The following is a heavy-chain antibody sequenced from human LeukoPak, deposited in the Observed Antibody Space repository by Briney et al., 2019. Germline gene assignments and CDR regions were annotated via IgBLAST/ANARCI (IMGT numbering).Heavy chain of an antibody. CDR3: AKSDAYDTTYYFDF. CDR2: LSGGDGGT. V-gene: IGHV3-23*01. D-gene: IGHD3-22*01. Sequence: GGSLRLSCVASGFTFRSYAMNWVRQAPGKGLEWVSTLSGGDGGTYYADSVKGRFTISRDNSKSTLYLQMKSLRAEDTAVYFCAKSDAYDTTYYFDFWGQGTLVTVSS. J-gene: IGHJ4*02. CDR1: GFTFRSYA.